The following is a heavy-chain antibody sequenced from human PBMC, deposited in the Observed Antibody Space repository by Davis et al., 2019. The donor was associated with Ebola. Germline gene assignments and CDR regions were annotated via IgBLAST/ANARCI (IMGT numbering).Heavy chain of an antibody. Sequence: SETLSLTCTVSGGSISSGGYYCSWIRQHPGKGLEWIGYIYYSGSTYYNPSLKSRVTISVDTSKNQFSLKLISVTAADTAVYYCARGRAVAGTRRGRWGYWGQGTLVTVSS. D-gene: IGHD6-19*01. J-gene: IGHJ4*02. CDR1: GGSISSGGYY. CDR2: IYYSGST. V-gene: IGHV4-31*03. CDR3: ARGRAVAGTRRGRWGY.